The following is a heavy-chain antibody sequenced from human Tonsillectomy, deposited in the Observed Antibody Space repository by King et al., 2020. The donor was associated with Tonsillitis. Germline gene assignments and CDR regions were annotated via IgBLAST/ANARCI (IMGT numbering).Heavy chain of an antibody. Sequence: VQLVESGAEVKKPGSSVKVSCKASGVTFSSYGISWVRQAPGQGLEWMGGIIPIFGTTNYAQKFQGRVTITADESTSTAYMELSSLKSEDTAMYYCARGMTIFGVVTPNMDVWGKGTTVTVSS. CDR2: IIPIFGTT. CDR3: ARGMTIFGVVTPNMDV. V-gene: IGHV1-69*01. D-gene: IGHD3-3*01. CDR1: GVTFSSYG. J-gene: IGHJ6*03.